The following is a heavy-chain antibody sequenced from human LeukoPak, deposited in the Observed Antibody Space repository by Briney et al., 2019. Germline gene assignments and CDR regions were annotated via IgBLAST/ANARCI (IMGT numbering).Heavy chain of an antibody. J-gene: IGHJ5*02. CDR2: IIPILGIA. D-gene: IGHD6-6*01. V-gene: IGHV1-69*02. Sequence: SVKVSCKASGGTFTSYTISWVRQAPGQGLEWMGRIIPILGIANYAQKFQGRVTITADKSTSTAYMELSSLRSEDTAVYYCARGSIAALRDWFDPWGQGTLVTVSS. CDR1: GGTFTSYT. CDR3: ARGSIAALRDWFDP.